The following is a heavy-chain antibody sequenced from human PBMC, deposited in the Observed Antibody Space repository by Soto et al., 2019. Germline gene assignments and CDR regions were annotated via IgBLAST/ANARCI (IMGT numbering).Heavy chain of an antibody. Sequence: GGSLRLSCAASGFTFSNAWMSWVRQAPGKGLEWVGRIKSKTDGGTTDYAAPVKGRFTISRDDSKNTLYLQMNSLKTEDTAVYYCTTESGSGEPFDIWGQGTMVTVSS. CDR3: TTESGSGEPFDI. CDR2: IKSKTDGGTT. CDR1: GFTFSNAW. V-gene: IGHV3-15*01. D-gene: IGHD7-27*01. J-gene: IGHJ3*02.